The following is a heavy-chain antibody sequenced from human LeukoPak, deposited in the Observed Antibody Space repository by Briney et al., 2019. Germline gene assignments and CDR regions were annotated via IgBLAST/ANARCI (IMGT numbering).Heavy chain of an antibody. D-gene: IGHD3-3*01. CDR3: ARDALPTYYDFWSGKENWFDP. Sequence: GGSLRLACAASAFTFSSYGMNWVRQAPGKGLEWVSSISSSSSYIYYADSVKGRFTISRDNAKNSLYLQMNSLRAEDTAVYYCARDALPTYYDFWSGKENWFDPWGQGTLVTVSS. V-gene: IGHV3-21*01. J-gene: IGHJ5*02. CDR2: ISSSSSYI. CDR1: AFTFSSYG.